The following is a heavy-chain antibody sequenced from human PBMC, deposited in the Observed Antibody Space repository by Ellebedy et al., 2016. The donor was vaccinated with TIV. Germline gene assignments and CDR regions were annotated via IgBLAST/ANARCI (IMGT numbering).Heavy chain of an antibody. V-gene: IGHV3-33*01. CDR2: MWFDGSNK. D-gene: IGHD3-10*01. Sequence: PGGSLRLSCAASGFTFSSYGTHWVRQAPGKGLEWVAYMWFDGSNKNYADSAKGRFTISRDNSKNTLYLQMNSLRAEDTAVYYCAREYEEYYFDYWGQGTLVTVSS. CDR3: AREYEEYYFDY. CDR1: GFTFSSYG. J-gene: IGHJ4*02.